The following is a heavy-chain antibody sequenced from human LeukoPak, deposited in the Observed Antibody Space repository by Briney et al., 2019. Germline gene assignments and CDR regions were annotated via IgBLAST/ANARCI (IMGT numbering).Heavy chain of an antibody. J-gene: IGHJ5*02. Sequence: ASVKVSCKASGYTFTGYYMHWVRQAPGQGLEWMGWINPNSGGTNYAQKFQGRVTMTRDTSISTAYMELSRLRSDDTAVYYCARTVYSSSWFDPWGQGTLATVSS. V-gene: IGHV1-2*02. CDR3: ARTVYSSSWFDP. D-gene: IGHD6-6*01. CDR1: GYTFTGYY. CDR2: INPNSGGT.